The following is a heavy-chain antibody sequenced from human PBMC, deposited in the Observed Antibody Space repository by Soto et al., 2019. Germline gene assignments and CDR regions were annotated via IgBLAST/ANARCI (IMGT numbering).Heavy chain of an antibody. J-gene: IGHJ6*02. CDR2: IYYSGSP. V-gene: IGHV4-39*01. CDR1: GGSISSSSYY. D-gene: IGHD6-19*01. CDR3: AVPAASVAGASGSYYYYGMDV. Sequence: PETLSLTCTVSGGSISSSSYYGGWIRQPPGKGLEWIGYIYYSGSPYYDPSLKSRVTISVDTSKNQFSLKLSSVTAADTAVYYCAVPAASVAGASGSYYYYGMDVWGQVTTVT.